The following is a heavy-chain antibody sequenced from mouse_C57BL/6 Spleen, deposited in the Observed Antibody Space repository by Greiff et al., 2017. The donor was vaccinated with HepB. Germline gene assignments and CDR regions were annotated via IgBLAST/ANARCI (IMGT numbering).Heavy chain of an antibody. CDR2: IWSGGST. V-gene: IGHV2-2*01. Sequence: VKLQQSGPGLVQPSQSLSITCTVSGFSLTSYGVHWVRQSPGKGLEWLGVIWSGGSTDYNAAFISRLSISKDNSKSQVFFKMNSLQADDTAIYYCAREGDVRFAYWGQGTLVTVSA. CDR1: GFSLTSYG. J-gene: IGHJ3*01. D-gene: IGHD3-3*01. CDR3: AREGDVRFAY.